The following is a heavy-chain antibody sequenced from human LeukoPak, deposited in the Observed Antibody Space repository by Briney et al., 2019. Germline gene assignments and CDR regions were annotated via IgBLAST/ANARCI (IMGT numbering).Heavy chain of an antibody. CDR3: AKEYGSGSYYNPYYYYYYYMDV. V-gene: IGHV1-69*13. CDR1: GGTFSSYA. J-gene: IGHJ6*03. CDR2: IIPIFGTA. D-gene: IGHD3-10*01. Sequence: GASVKVSCKASGGTFSSYAISWVRQAPGQGLEWMGGIIPIFGTANYARKFQDRVTITADESTSTAYMELSSLRSEDTAVYYCAKEYGSGSYYNPYYYYYYYMDVWGKGTTVTISS.